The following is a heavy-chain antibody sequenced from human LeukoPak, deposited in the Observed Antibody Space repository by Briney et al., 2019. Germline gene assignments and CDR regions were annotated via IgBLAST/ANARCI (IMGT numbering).Heavy chain of an antibody. J-gene: IGHJ6*02. CDR2: INPNSGGT. Sequence: GASVKVSCKASGYTFTGYYMHWVRQAPGQGLEWMGWINPNSGGTNYAQKFQGWVTMTRDTSINTAYMELSRLRSDDTAVYYCARGTRAVAGPYYYYGMDVWGQGTTVTVSS. V-gene: IGHV1-2*04. CDR1: GYTFTGYY. D-gene: IGHD6-19*01. CDR3: ARGTRAVAGPYYYYGMDV.